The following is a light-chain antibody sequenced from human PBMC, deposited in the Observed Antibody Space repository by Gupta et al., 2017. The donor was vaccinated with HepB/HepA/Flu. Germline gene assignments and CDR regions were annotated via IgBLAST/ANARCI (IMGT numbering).Light chain of an antibody. J-gene: IGKJ3*01. CDR1: HDVGTY. V-gene: IGKV1-27*01. Sequence: DIQMTQSPASLSASVGDRVTITCRASHDVGTYLAWYRQKPGKVPEVLIFAASTLQSGVPSRFSGSGSGTYFTLTIINLQPDDLATYYCQNENSVPFTFGHGTTLDLK. CDR2: AAS. CDR3: QNENSVPFT.